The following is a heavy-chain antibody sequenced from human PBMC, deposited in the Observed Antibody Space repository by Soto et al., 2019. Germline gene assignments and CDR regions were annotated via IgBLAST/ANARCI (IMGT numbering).Heavy chain of an antibody. J-gene: IGHJ3*02. V-gene: IGHV3-30*18. CDR1: GFTFSSYG. CDR2: ISYDGSNK. CDR3: AKGLPYYYDSSGYPLYDAFDI. Sequence: QVQLVESGGGVVQPGRSLRLSCAASGFTFSSYGMHWVRQAPGKGLEWVAVISYDGSNKYYADSVKGRFTISRDNSKNTLYLQMNSLRAEDTAVYYCAKGLPYYYDSSGYPLYDAFDIWGQGTMVTVSS. D-gene: IGHD3-22*01.